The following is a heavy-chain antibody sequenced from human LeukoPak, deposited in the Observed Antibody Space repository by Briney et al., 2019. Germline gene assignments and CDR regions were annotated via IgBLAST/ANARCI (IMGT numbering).Heavy chain of an antibody. CDR2: VSGNGGST. J-gene: IGHJ4*02. V-gene: IGHV3-64*01. D-gene: IGHD6-13*01. CDR3: AKGQGSWAFDY. CDR1: GFTFSRYG. Sequence: GGSLRLSCAASGFTFSRYGMHWVRQAPGKGLEYVSSVSGNGGSTYYANSVKGRFIISRDNSKNTLYLQMGSLRAEDMAVYYCAKGQGSWAFDYWGQGTLVTVSS.